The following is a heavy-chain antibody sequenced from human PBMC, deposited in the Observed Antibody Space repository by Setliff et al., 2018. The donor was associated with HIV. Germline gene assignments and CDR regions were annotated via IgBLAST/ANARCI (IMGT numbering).Heavy chain of an antibody. J-gene: IGHJ4*02. CDR2: IYYHGST. V-gene: IGHV4-39*01. CDR3: VNPSGAMGDFDS. CDR1: GGSISSTNYF. D-gene: IGHD3-16*01. Sequence: PSETLSLTCTVSGGSISSTNYFWGWIRQPPGKGLEWIGTIYYHGSTYYNPSLKSRVTISIDTSKNQFSLQLTSVTAADTAVYYCVNPSGAMGDFDSWGQGTQVTSPQ.